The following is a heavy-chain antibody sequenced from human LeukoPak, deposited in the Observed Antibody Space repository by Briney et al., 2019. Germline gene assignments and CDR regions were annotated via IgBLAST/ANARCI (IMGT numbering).Heavy chain of an antibody. CDR3: ARDRLDYDILTGRYCYFDY. V-gene: IGHV3-7*04. J-gene: IGHJ4*02. Sequence: GGSLRLSCAVSGFTFSSYWMSWVRQAPGKGLEWVANIKQDESEKYYVDSVKGRFTISRDNAKNSLYLQMNSLRAEDTAVYYCARDRLDYDILTGRYCYFDYWGQANMVTDCS. D-gene: IGHD3-9*01. CDR2: IKQDESEK. CDR1: GFTFSSYW.